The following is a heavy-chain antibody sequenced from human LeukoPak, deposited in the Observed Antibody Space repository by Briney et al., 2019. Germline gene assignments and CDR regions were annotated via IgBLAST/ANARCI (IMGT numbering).Heavy chain of an antibody. CDR3: AAGDTAMVDTDDAFDI. CDR1: GFTFTSSA. V-gene: IGHV1-58*02. J-gene: IGHJ3*02. D-gene: IGHD5-18*01. Sequence: GASVKVSCKASGFTFTSSAMQWVRQARGQRLEWIGWIVVGSGNTNYAQKFQERVTITRDMSTSTAYMELSSLRSEDTAVYYCAAGDTAMVDTDDAFDIWGQGTMVTVSS. CDR2: IVVGSGNT.